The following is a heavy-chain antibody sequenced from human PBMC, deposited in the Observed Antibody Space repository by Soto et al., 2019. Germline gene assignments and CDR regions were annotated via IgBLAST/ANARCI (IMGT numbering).Heavy chain of an antibody. CDR3: AKELLRLGESLERYFDY. D-gene: IGHD3-10*01. J-gene: IGHJ4*02. V-gene: IGHV3-23*01. CDR1: GFTFTNYA. CDR2: ISASGTST. Sequence: DVQLLESGGALVQPGGSLRLSCETSGFTFTNYAMSWVRQAPGKGPEWVSGISASGTSTYYADSAKGRFTISRDNSKNTLFLQLNSLRAEDTAVYYCAKELLRLGESLERYFDYWGQGTLVTVSS.